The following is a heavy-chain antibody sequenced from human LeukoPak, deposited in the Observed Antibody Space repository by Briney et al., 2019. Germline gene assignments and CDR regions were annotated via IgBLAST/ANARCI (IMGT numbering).Heavy chain of an antibody. V-gene: IGHV3-7*04. J-gene: IGHJ4*02. CDR3: ARGRLYDSATLRDFDD. Sequence: PAGSLRLSCVAAGFTFSSCWMSWVRQAPGKGLHWVANINQDGSKIYYADSVEGRFTIARDNAKNSLYLQMTSLRAQDTAIYYCARGRLYDSATLRDFDDWGQGSLVTVSS. CDR2: INQDGSKI. D-gene: IGHD5/OR15-5a*01. CDR1: GFTFSSCW.